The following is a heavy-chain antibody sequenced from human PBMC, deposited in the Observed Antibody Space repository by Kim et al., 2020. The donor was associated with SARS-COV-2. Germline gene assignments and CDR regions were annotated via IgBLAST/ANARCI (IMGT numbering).Heavy chain of an antibody. Sequence: SETLSLTCTVSGGSISSSSYYWGWIRQPPGKGLEWIGSIYYSGSTYYNPSLKSQVTISVDTSKNQFSLKLSSVTAADTAVYYCATLRYSYGPRSGHFDYWGQGTLVTVSS. D-gene: IGHD5-18*01. CDR3: ATLRYSYGPRSGHFDY. CDR1: GGSISSSSYY. V-gene: IGHV4-39*01. J-gene: IGHJ4*02. CDR2: IYYSGST.